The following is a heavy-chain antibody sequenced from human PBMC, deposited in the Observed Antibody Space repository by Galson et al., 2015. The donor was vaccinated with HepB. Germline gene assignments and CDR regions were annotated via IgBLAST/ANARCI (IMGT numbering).Heavy chain of an antibody. CDR3: AKVHSGWYLFDY. D-gene: IGHD6-19*01. V-gene: IGHV3-23*01. CDR2: ISGSGGST. Sequence: SLRLSCAASGFTFSSYAMSWVRQAPGKGLEWVSAISGSGGSTYYADSVKGRFTISRDNSKNTLYLQMNSLRAEDTAVYYCAKVHSGWYLFDYWGQGTLVTVSS. J-gene: IGHJ4*02. CDR1: GFTFSSYA.